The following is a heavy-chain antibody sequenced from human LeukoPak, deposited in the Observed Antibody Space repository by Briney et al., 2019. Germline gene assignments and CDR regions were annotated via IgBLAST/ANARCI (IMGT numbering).Heavy chain of an antibody. V-gene: IGHV4-34*01. CDR3: ARAGSGWLPHYFDY. J-gene: IGHJ4*02. Sequence: SETLSLTCAVYGGSFSGYYWSWIRQPPGKGLEWIGEINHSGSTNYNPSLKSRVTISVDTSQNQFSLKLSSVTAADTAVYYCARAGSGWLPHYFDYWGQGTLVTVSS. D-gene: IGHD6-19*01. CDR2: INHSGST. CDR1: GGSFSGYY.